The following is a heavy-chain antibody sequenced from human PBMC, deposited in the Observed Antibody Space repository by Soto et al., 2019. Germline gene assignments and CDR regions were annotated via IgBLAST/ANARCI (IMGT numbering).Heavy chain of an antibody. D-gene: IGHD3-9*01. J-gene: IGHJ4*02. CDR1: GASIGSSY. CDR2: IFYSGST. CDR3: ARDPHAYDILTGYDGGYFDY. V-gene: IGHV4-59*01. Sequence: SETLSLTCTVSGASIGSSYWSWIRQPPGRGLEWIGYIFYSGSTNYNPSLKSRVTISVDTSKNQFSLKLSSVTAADTAVYYCARDPHAYDILTGYDGGYFDYWGQGTLVTVSS.